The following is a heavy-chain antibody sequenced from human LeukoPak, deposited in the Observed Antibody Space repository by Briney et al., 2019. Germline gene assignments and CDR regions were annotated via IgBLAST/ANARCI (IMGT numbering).Heavy chain of an antibody. Sequence: SETLSLTCTVSSGSISSDYWNWIRQPPGKGLEWIGYIYYSGSTNYNPSLKSRVTMSADTSKNHFSLKLNSVTAADTAVYYCARSIAVAGKGVDYWGQGTLVTVSS. CDR1: SGSISSDY. J-gene: IGHJ4*02. CDR3: ARSIAVAGKGVDY. V-gene: IGHV4-59*01. CDR2: IYYSGST. D-gene: IGHD6-19*01.